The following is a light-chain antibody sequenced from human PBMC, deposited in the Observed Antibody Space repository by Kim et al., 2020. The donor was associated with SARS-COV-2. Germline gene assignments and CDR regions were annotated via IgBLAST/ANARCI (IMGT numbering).Light chain of an antibody. CDR1: SLRKYY. V-gene: IGLV3-19*02. J-gene: IGLJ3*02. CDR2: AKN. Sequence: SSELTQDPAVSVALGQTVRITCQGDSLRKYYATWYQQKPGQAPVRVLYAKNNRPSGIPDRFSGSSSGNTASLTITGALAEDEADYYCNSWDTTGESLVFGGATQLTVL. CDR3: NSWDTTGESLV.